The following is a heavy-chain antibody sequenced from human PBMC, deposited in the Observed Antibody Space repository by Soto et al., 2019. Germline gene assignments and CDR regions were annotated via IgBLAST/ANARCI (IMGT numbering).Heavy chain of an antibody. Sequence: SETLSLTCTVSGGSISSYYWSWIRQPPGKGLEWIGYIYYSGSTNYNPSLKSRVTISVDTSKNQFSLKLSSVTAADTAVYYCASRVAAAGPVDPWGQGTLVTVSS. J-gene: IGHJ5*02. CDR3: ASRVAAAGPVDP. CDR1: GGSISSYY. D-gene: IGHD6-13*01. CDR2: IYYSGST. V-gene: IGHV4-59*01.